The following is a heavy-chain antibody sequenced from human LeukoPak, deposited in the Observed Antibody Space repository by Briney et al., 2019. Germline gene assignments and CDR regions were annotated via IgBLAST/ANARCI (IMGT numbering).Heavy chain of an antibody. J-gene: IGHJ5*02. CDR2: IYYSGST. Sequence: NPSETLSLTCTVSGGSISSSSYYWDWIRQPQGKGLEWIGSIYYSGSTYYNPSLKSRVTISVDTSKNQFSLKLSSVTAADTAVYYCARQGVRGVIITERWFDPWGQGTPVTVSS. V-gene: IGHV4-39*01. CDR1: GGSISSSSYY. D-gene: IGHD3-10*01. CDR3: ARQGVRGVIITERWFDP.